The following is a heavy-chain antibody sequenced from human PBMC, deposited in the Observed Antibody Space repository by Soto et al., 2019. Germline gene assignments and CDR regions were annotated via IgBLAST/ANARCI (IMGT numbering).Heavy chain of an antibody. CDR3: ARVVRGRGIGFAIDY. CDR2: IIPMFGTA. J-gene: IGHJ4*02. Sequence: QVQLVQSGAEVKKPGSSVKVSCKASGGTFSSYAISWVRQAPGQGLEWMGGIIPMFGTANYAQKFQGRVTITAYKSTSTAYMELSSLRSEDTAVYYCARVVRGRGIGFAIDYWGQGTLVTVSS. V-gene: IGHV1-69*06. CDR1: GGTFSSYA. D-gene: IGHD3-10*01.